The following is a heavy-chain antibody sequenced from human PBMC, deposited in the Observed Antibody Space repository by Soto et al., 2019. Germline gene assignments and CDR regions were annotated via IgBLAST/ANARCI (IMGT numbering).Heavy chain of an antibody. J-gene: IGHJ4*02. CDR2: ISGSGGST. Sequence: EVQLLDSGGGLVQAGGSLRLSCGASGFTFSSDAMSWVRQGPGKGLEWVSGISGSGGSTYCAESVKGRFTISRENSKKTLYLQINSLRAEDTAVYYCAKGPGPGQWLATGSYYFDYWGQGTLVTVSS. CDR1: GFTFSSDA. D-gene: IGHD6-19*01. V-gene: IGHV3-23*01. CDR3: AKGPGPGQWLATGSYYFDY.